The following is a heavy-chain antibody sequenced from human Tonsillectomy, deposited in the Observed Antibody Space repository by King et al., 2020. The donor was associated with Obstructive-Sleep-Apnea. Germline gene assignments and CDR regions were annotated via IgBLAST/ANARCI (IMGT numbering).Heavy chain of an antibody. J-gene: IGHJ4*02. CDR1: GFTFSSYS. Sequence: VQLVESGGGLVQPGGSLRLSCAASGFTFSSYSMNWVRQAPGKGLEWVSYITSSSNTIYYAASVRGRFTISRDNAKNSLYLQMNSLRAEDTAVYYCARESGDSGYDSRPIWGQGILVTVSS. CDR3: ARESGDSGYDSRPI. CDR2: ITSSSNTI. V-gene: IGHV3-48*04. D-gene: IGHD5-12*01.